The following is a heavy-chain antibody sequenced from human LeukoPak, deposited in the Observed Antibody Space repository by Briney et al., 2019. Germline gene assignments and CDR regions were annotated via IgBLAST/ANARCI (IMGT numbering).Heavy chain of an antibody. D-gene: IGHD1-1*01. CDR3: AKMEGATTGIYHLDY. CDR1: GFTFSGYA. CDR2: VYGGGVGT. Sequence: PGASLRLSCVASGFTFSGYAMSWVRQAPGKGPEWVSGVYGGGVGTYYADSVKGRFTISRDNAKNTLYLQMNSLRVEDTAVYYCAKMEGATTGIYHLDYWGQGTLVTVSS. V-gene: IGHV3-23*01. J-gene: IGHJ4*02.